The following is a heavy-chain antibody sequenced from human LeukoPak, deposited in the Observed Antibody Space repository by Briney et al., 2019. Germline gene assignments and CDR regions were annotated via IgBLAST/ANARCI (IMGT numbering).Heavy chain of an antibody. V-gene: IGHV1-46*01. CDR2: IDPSGGST. Sequence: ASVKVSCKASGYTFTSYYMHWVRQAPGQGLEWVGIIDPSGGSTSYAQKFQGRVTMTEDTSTDTAYMELRSLRSDDTAVYYCATSVRYSDWSFFRLAYWGQGTQVTVSS. CDR1: GYTFTSYY. D-gene: IGHD3-9*01. J-gene: IGHJ4*02. CDR3: ATSVRYSDWSFFRLAY.